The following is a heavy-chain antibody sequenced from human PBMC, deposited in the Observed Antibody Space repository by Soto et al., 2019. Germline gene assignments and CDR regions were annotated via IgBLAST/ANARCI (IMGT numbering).Heavy chain of an antibody. CDR2: ISYDGSKK. D-gene: IGHD3-3*01. V-gene: IGHV3-30-3*01. Sequence: GGSLRLSCAASGFTFSSYALHWGRQAPGKGLEWVAVISYDGSKKYYADSVKGRFTISRDNSRNTLYLQMNSLRVEDTALYYCARSVAFCSGTEPNNCSHPCDQGTLLTVSS. CDR3: ARSVAFCSGTEPNNCSHP. CDR1: GFTFSSYA. J-gene: IGHJ5*02.